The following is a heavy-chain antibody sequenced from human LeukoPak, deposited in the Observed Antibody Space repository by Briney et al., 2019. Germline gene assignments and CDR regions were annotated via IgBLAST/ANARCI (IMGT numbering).Heavy chain of an antibody. Sequence: SGGSLRLSCAASGFTFSSYGMHWVRRAPGKGLEWVAFIRYDGSNKYYADSVKGRFTISRDNSKNTLYLQMNSLRAEDTAVYYCAKDTTPPKAGFDPWGQGTLVTVSS. CDR3: AKDTTPPKAGFDP. J-gene: IGHJ5*02. D-gene: IGHD1-14*01. CDR2: IRYDGSNK. CDR1: GFTFSSYG. V-gene: IGHV3-30*02.